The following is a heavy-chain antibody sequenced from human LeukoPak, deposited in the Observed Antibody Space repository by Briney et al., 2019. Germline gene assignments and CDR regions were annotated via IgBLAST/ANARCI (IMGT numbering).Heavy chain of an antibody. CDR3: ARTMRDYDSSGYYYLDAFDI. D-gene: IGHD3-22*01. V-gene: IGHV4-30-4*01. Sequence: PSQTLSLTCTVSGGSISSGDYYWSWIRQPPGKGLEWIGYIYYSGSTYYNPSLKSRVTISVDTSKNQFYLKLSSVTAADTAVYYCARTMRDYDSSGYYYLDAFDIWGQGTMVTVSS. J-gene: IGHJ3*02. CDR1: GGSISSGDYY. CDR2: IYYSGST.